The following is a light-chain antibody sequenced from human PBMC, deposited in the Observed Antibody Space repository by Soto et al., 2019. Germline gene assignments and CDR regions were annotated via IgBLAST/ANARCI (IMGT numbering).Light chain of an antibody. CDR1: QSVAGN. J-gene: IGKJ4*01. Sequence: EIVMTQSPATLSVSPGETATLSCRASQSVAGNLAWYQQKPGQPPRLLIYGVSTRATGVPARFSGSGSETDCSLTISSLQIEDFALYYCQQSNNWPLLTFGGGTKVEIK. V-gene: IGKV3-15*01. CDR2: GVS. CDR3: QQSNNWPLLT.